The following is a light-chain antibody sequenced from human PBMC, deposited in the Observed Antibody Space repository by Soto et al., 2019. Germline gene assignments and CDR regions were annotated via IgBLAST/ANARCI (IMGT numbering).Light chain of an antibody. V-gene: IGKV3-15*01. CDR3: QQYNVWPLT. CDR1: QSVNSN. Sequence: EIVMTQSPVTLPVSPGDRATLSCRASQSVNSNLAWYQQKPGQTPKLLIYVASTRATGIPARFSGSGSGTDFTLTISSLQSEDFAVYYCQQYNVWPLTFGGGTKVEFK. CDR2: VAS. J-gene: IGKJ4*01.